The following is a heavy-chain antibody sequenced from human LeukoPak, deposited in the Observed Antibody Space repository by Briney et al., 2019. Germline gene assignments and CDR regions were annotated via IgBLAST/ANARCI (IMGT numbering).Heavy chain of an antibody. J-gene: IGHJ4*02. V-gene: IGHV3-30*18. CDR3: AKGLYYGLGSYFPFDF. CDR2: ISYDGSNK. Sequence: GRSLRLSCAASGFIFSTYAMHWVRQAPGKGLEWVAVISYDGSNKYYADSVKGRFTISRDNSKNTVYLQMNSLRTEDTAVYYCAKGLYYGLGSYFPFDFWGQGTLVTVSS. CDR1: GFIFSTYA. D-gene: IGHD3-10*01.